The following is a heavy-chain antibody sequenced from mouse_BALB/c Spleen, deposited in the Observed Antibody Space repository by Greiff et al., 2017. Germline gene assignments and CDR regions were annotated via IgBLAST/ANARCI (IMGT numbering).Heavy chain of an antibody. Sequence: EVQLVESGPELVKPGASVKISCKASGYSFTGYFMNWVMQSHGKSLEWIGRINPYNGDTFYNQKFKGKATLTVDKSSSTAHMELRSLASEDSAVYYCARDSSGFDYWGQGTTLTVSS. CDR1: GYSFTGYF. CDR2: INPYNGDT. V-gene: IGHV1-20*02. J-gene: IGHJ2*01. CDR3: ARDSSGFDY. D-gene: IGHD3-2*01.